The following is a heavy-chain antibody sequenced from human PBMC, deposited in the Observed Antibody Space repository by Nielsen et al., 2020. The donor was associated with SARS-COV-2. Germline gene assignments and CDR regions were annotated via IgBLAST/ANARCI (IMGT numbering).Heavy chain of an antibody. CDR1: GFTFSNAW. Sequence: GGSLRLSCAASGFTFSNAWMSWVRQAPGKGLEWVANIKQDGSEKYYVDSVKGRFTISRDNAKNSLYLQMNSLRAEDTAVYYCASRTGDRNRVYWYFDLWGRGTLVTVSS. CDR3: ASRTGDRNRVYWYFDL. D-gene: IGHD7-27*01. V-gene: IGHV3-7*03. J-gene: IGHJ2*01. CDR2: IKQDGSEK.